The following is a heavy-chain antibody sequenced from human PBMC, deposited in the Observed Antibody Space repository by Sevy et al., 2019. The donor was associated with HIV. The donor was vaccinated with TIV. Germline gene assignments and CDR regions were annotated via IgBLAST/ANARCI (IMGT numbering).Heavy chain of an antibody. V-gene: IGHV3-7*01. CDR1: GFTFSSYW. CDR2: IKQDGSEK. CDR3: ARDLTYYDFWSGYYKDPDAFDI. D-gene: IGHD3-3*01. J-gene: IGHJ3*02. Sequence: GRSLRLSCAASGFTFSSYWMSWVRQAPGKGLEWVANIKQDGSEKYYVDSVKGRFTISRDNAKNSLYLQMNSLRAEDTAVYYCARDLTYYDFWSGYYKDPDAFDIWGQGTMVTVSS.